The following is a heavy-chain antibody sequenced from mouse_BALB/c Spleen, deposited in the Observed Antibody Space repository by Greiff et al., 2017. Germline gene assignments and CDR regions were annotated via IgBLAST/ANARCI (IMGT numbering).Heavy chain of an antibody. CDR3: ARSGYGVRVYYFDY. V-gene: IGHV1-18*01. D-gene: IGHD2-14*01. J-gene: IGHJ2*01. Sequence: EVQLQQSGPELVKPGASVKIPCKASGYTFTDYNMDWVKQSHGKSLEWIGDINPNNGGTIYNQKFKGKATLTVDKSSSTAYMELRSLTSEDTAVYYCARSGYGVRVYYFDYWGQGTTLTVSS. CDR1: GYTFTDYN. CDR2: INPNNGGT.